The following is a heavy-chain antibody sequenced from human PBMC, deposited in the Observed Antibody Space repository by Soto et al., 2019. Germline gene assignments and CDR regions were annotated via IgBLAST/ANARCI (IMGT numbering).Heavy chain of an antibody. V-gene: IGHV3-23*01. D-gene: IGHD2-15*01. CDR3: AKYPGWVVVAAAN. J-gene: IGHJ4*02. CDR2: ISGSGGST. Sequence: EVQLLESGGGLVQPGGSLRLSCAVSGFTFSSYAMSWVRQAPGKGLEWVSAISGSGGSTYYADSVKGRFTISRDNSKNTLYLQMNSLRAEDTAVYYCAKYPGWVVVAAANWGQRTLVTVSS. CDR1: GFTFSSYA.